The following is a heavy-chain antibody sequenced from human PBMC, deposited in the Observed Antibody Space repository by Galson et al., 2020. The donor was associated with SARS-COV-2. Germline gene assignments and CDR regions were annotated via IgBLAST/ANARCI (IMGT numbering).Heavy chain of an antibody. V-gene: IGHV5-10-1*01. J-gene: IGHJ6*03. CDR3: ARQVRFLEWLSPRNYYYYYYMDV. D-gene: IGHD3-3*01. Sequence: HGESLKISCKGSRYSFTSYWISWVRQMPGKGLEWMGRTDPRDSYTNYSTSFQGHVTIPADKSISTAYLQWSSLKASDTAMYYCARQVRFLEWLSPRNYYYYYYMDVWGKGTTVTVSS. CDR2: TDPRDSYT. CDR1: RYSFTSYW.